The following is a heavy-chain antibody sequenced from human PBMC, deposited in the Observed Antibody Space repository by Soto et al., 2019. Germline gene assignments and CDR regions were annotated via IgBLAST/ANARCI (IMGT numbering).Heavy chain of an antibody. V-gene: IGHV3-15*07. D-gene: IGHD1-26*01. J-gene: IGHJ4*02. Sequence: GGSLRLACVLSCIPFTDAWMNWVRQTPGRGLEWVGRIKSRGSGGTRDYAAPVKGRFTISRDDSRNTVYLQMDSLQIADTAVYFCVWQADFIGSWHWGQGSLVTVSS. CDR3: VWQADFIGSWH. CDR1: CIPFTDAW. CDR2: IKSRGSGGTR.